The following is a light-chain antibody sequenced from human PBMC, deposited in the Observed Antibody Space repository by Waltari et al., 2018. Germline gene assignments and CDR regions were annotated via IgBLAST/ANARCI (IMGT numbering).Light chain of an antibody. CDR3: QEYVDDLWT. CDR1: RDISTK. Sequence: DILMTQSPPTLSASMGDRVTITCRASRDISTKLAWYQQKPGRAPKLLIYKASSLESGVPARFGGSGSGTEFTLTISTLQPDDFATYYCQEYVDDLWTFGQGTKVESK. CDR2: KAS. J-gene: IGKJ1*01. V-gene: IGKV1-5*03.